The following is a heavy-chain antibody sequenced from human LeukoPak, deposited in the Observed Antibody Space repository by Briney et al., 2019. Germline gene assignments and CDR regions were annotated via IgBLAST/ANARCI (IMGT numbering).Heavy chain of an antibody. CDR3: ARSEQFPYYMDV. Sequence: ASVKVSCKASAYTFTSYYMHWVRQAPGQGLEWMGWIYPNSGGTNCAQRFQGRVTMTRDTSISTAYMELSRLRSDDTAVYYCARSEQFPYYMDVWGKGTTVTVSS. CDR1: AYTFTSYY. J-gene: IGHJ6*03. V-gene: IGHV1-2*02. D-gene: IGHD6-19*01. CDR2: IYPNSGGT.